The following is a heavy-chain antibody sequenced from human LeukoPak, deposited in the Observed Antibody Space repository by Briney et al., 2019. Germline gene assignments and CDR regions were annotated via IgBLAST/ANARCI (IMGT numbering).Heavy chain of an antibody. Sequence: SETLSLTCTVSGGSISSYRGSWIRQPPGKGPEWIGYIYDSGSTNYNPSLQSRVTISVDTSKNQFSLRLSSVTAADAAVYYCAKFGGSFAFLDYWGQGTLVTVSS. CDR1: GGSISSYR. CDR2: IYDSGST. D-gene: IGHD1-26*01. J-gene: IGHJ4*02. V-gene: IGHV4-59*01. CDR3: AKFGGSFAFLDY.